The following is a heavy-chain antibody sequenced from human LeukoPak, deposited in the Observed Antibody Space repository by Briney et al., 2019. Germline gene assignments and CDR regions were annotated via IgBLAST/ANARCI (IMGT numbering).Heavy chain of an antibody. D-gene: IGHD4-17*01. CDR2: ITYI. Sequence: GGSLRLSCAASGFTFSTYNMNWVRQAPGKGLEWVSSITYISYADSLKGRFTISRDNAKNSLYLQMNSLLVEDTAVYYCAKDISPWSVTPYSFDYWGQGTLVTVSS. V-gene: IGHV3-21*06. J-gene: IGHJ4*02. CDR3: AKDISPWSVTPYSFDY. CDR1: GFTFSTYN.